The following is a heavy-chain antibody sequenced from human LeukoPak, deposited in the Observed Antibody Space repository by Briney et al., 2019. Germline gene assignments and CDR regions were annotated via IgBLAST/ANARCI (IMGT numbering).Heavy chain of an antibody. CDR2: IYYSGNT. CDR3: ARQTGSGLFILP. J-gene: IGHJ4*02. V-gene: IGHV4-39*01. Sequence: SETLSLTCTVSGGSIGSHYWTWIRQPPGKGLEWIGSIYYSGNTYYNASLKSQVSISIDTSKNQFSLKLTSVTAADTAVYCCARQTGSGLFILPGGQGTLVTVSS. D-gene: IGHD3/OR15-3a*01. CDR1: GGSIGSHY.